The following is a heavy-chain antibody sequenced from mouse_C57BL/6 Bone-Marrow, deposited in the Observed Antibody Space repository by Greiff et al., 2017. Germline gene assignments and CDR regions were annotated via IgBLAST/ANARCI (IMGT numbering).Heavy chain of an antibody. CDR1: GFTFSSYG. CDR3: ARRGLGPWFAY. Sequence: EVKLEESGGDLVKPGGSLKLSCAASGFTFSSYGMSWVRQTPDKRLEWVATISSGGSYTYYPDSVKGRFTISRDNAKNTLYLQMSSLKSEDTAMYYCARRGLGPWFAYWGQGTLVTVSA. CDR2: ISSGGSYT. D-gene: IGHD4-1*01. V-gene: IGHV5-6*02. J-gene: IGHJ3*01.